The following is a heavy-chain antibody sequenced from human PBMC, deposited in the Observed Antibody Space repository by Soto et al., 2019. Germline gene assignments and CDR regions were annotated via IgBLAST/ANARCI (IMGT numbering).Heavy chain of an antibody. J-gene: IGHJ5*02. CDR2: IYWDDDK. CDR3: AHRVEYYYDSSGQDLYNWFDP. Sequence: QITLKESGPTLVKPTQTLTLTCTFSGFSLSTSGVGVGWIRQPPGKALEWLALIYWDDDKRYSPSLKSRLTITKDTSKNQVVLTMTNMDPVDTATYYCAHRVEYYYDSSGQDLYNWFDPWGQGTLVTVSS. D-gene: IGHD3-22*01. CDR1: GFSLSTSGVG. V-gene: IGHV2-5*02.